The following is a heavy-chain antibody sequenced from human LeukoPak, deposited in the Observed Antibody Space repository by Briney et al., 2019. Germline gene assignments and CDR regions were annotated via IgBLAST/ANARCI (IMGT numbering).Heavy chain of an antibody. V-gene: IGHV1-46*01. CDR1: GYTFTSYY. D-gene: IGHD3-3*01. Sequence: ASVKVSCKASGYTFTSYYMHWVRQAPGQGLEWMGIINPSGGSTSYAQKFQGRVTMTRNTSISTAYMELSSLRPEDTAVYYCARGRGFLEWLADYWGQGTLVTVSS. J-gene: IGHJ4*02. CDR2: INPSGGST. CDR3: ARGRGFLEWLADY.